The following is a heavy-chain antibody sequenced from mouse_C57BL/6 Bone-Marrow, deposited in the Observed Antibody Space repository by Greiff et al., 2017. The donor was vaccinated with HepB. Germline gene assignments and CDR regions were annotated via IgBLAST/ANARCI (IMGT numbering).Heavy chain of an antibody. CDR1: GYTFTSYW. V-gene: IGHV1-55*01. J-gene: IGHJ1*03. CDR3: AKGGDAVVARGGRYFDV. Sequence: QVQLQQPGAELVKPGASVKMSCKASGYTFTSYWITWVKQRPGQGLEWIGNIYPGSGSTNYNEKFKSKATLTVDTSSSTAYMQLSSLTSEDSAVYYCAKGGDAVVARGGRYFDVWGTGTTVTVPS. CDR2: IYPGSGST. D-gene: IGHD1-1*01.